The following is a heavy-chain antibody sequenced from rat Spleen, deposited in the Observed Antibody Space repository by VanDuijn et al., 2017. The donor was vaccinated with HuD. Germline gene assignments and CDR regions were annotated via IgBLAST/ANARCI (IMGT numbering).Heavy chain of an antibody. CDR2: ISNDGGTT. Sequence: EVQLVESGGGLVQPGRSLKLSCAASGFTFSNHGMAWVRQAPGKGLEWVSSISNDGGTTYYSDSVKGRFTISRDNAENTVYLQMNSLRSEDTATYYCTRLGTVADYWGQGVMVTVSS. CDR1: GFTFSNHG. D-gene: IGHD1-1*01. J-gene: IGHJ2*01. CDR3: TRLGTVADY. V-gene: IGHV5S13*01.